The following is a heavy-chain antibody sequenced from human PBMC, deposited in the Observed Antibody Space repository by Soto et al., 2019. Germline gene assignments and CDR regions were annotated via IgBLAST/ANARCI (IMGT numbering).Heavy chain of an antibody. D-gene: IGHD3-3*01. CDR2: ISSSGTTI. CDR3: ARERLRTGDY. CDR1: GFTFSDYY. J-gene: IGHJ4*02. Sequence: GGSPRLSCAASGFTFSDYYMSWIRQAPGKGLEWVSYISSSGTTIYHAYSVKGRFTIPRDNAKNSLYLQMNSLRAEDTAVYYRARERLRTGDYWGQGTLVTVSS. V-gene: IGHV3-11*01.